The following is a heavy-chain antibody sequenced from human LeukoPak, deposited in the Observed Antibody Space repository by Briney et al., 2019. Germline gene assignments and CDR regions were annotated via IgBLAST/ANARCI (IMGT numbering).Heavy chain of an antibody. CDR3: AKDLFGRPYGWFDP. J-gene: IGHJ5*02. Sequence: GGSLRHSCAASGFTFSSYAMSWVRQAPRKGLEWVSAISGSGGSTYYADSVKGRFTISRDNSKNTLYLQMNSLRAEDTAVYYCAKDLFGRPYGWFDPWGQGTLVTVSS. CDR2: ISGSGGST. D-gene: IGHD2-21*01. V-gene: IGHV3-23*01. CDR1: GFTFSSYA.